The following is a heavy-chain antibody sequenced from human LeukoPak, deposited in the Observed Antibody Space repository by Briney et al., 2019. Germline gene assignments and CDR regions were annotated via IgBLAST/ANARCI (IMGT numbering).Heavy chain of an antibody. V-gene: IGHV4-4*07. D-gene: IGHD3-3*01. J-gene: IGHJ6*03. CDR3: SRVMAIWSGPYYYYYMDV. CDR2: IYTSGST. CDR1: GGSISSYY. Sequence: PSETLSLTCTVSGGSISSYYWSWIRQPAGKGLEWIGRIYTSGSTNYNPSLKSRVTMSADTSKNQFSLKLSSVTAADTAVYYCSRVMAIWSGPYYYYYMDVWGKGTTVTVPS.